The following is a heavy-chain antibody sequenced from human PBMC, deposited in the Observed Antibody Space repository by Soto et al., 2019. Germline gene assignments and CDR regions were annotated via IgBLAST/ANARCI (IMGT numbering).Heavy chain of an antibody. CDR3: AKVKFTDDILTGYYFDY. D-gene: IGHD3-9*01. J-gene: IGHJ4*02. CDR1: GFTFSSYA. Sequence: GGSLRLSCAASGFTFSSYAMSWVRQAPGKGLEWVSAISGSGGSTYYADSVKGRFTISRDNSKNTLYLQMNSLRAEDTAVYYCAKVKFTDDILTGYYFDYWGQGTLVTVSS. V-gene: IGHV3-23*01. CDR2: ISGSGGST.